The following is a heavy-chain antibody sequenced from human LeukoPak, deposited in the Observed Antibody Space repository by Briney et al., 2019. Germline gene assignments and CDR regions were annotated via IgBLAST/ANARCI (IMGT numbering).Heavy chain of an antibody. CDR1: GGSFSGYY. J-gene: IGHJ6*02. Sequence: PSETLSLTCAVYGGSFSGYYWSWIRQPPGKGLEWIGEINHSGSTNYNPSLKSRVTISVDTSKNQFSLKLSSVTAADTAVYYCARAKTYGDSSYYYYGMDVWGQGTTVTVSS. CDR3: ARAKTYGDSSYYYYGMDV. D-gene: IGHD4-17*01. V-gene: IGHV4-34*01. CDR2: INHSGST.